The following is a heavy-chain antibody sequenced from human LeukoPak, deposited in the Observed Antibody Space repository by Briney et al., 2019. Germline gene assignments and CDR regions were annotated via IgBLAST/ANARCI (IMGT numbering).Heavy chain of an antibody. CDR1: GLTFSSHS. V-gene: IGHV3-23*01. D-gene: IGHD3-22*01. Sequence: GSLRLSCAVSGLTFSSHSMNWVRQAPGKGLEWVSAISGSGGSTYYADSVKGRFTISRDNSKNTLYLQMNSLRTEDTAVYYCAKAKGYYYDSSGYFCYFDYWGQGTLVTVSS. CDR3: AKAKGYYYDSSGYFCYFDY. J-gene: IGHJ4*02. CDR2: ISGSGGST.